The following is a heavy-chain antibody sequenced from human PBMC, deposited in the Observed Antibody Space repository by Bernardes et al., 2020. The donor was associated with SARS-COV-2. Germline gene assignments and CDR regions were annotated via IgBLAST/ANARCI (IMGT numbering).Heavy chain of an antibody. Sequence: SLLISCAASGFTFRSYWMHWVRQAPGQGLVWVSRINIDGRSTSYADSVKGRFTISRDNAKNTLYLHMKSLRAEDTAVYYCARGRESGIVVVVAAADAFDIWGEGTMVTVA. V-gene: IGHV3-74*01. CDR2: INIDGRST. J-gene: IGHJ3*02. CDR3: ARGRESGIVVVVAAADAFDI. CDR1: GFTFRSYW. D-gene: IGHD2-15*01.